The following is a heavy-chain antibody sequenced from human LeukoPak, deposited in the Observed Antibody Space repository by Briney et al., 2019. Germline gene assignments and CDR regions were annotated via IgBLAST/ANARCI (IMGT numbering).Heavy chain of an antibody. CDR1: GYSFTAFY. V-gene: IGHV1-2*02. Sequence: ASVKVSCKASGYSFTAFYIHWVRQAPGQGLEWMGWIHPRSGDTNYAYKFKGRVTMTRDTSSSTAYMDLDSQGSDDTAVYYCARDGEFGTGSYCRGCFDYWGQGNLVTVSS. CDR3: ARDGEFGTGSYCRGCFDY. J-gene: IGHJ4*02. D-gene: IGHD3-10*01. CDR2: IHPRSGDT.